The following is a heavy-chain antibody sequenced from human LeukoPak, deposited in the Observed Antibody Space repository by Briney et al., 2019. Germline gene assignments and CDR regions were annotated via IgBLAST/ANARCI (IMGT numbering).Heavy chain of an antibody. V-gene: IGHV3-30*02. CDR2: IGYDGSNK. J-gene: IGHJ6*03. D-gene: IGHD2-15*01. CDR3: AKDEDWNYYYMDV. CDR1: GFTFSSYG. Sequence: PGGSLRLSCAASGFTFSSYGMHWVRQAPGKGLEWVAFIGYDGSNKYYADSVKGRLTISRDNSKNTLYPQMNSLRAEDTAVYYCAKDEDWNYYYMDVWGKGTTVTISS.